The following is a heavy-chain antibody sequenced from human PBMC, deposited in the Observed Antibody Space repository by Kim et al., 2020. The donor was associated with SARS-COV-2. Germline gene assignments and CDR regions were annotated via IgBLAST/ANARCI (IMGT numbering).Heavy chain of an antibody. CDR3: ARLRFFDSADY. CDR1: GYTFTTYV. Sequence: ASVKVSCKASGYTFTTYVIHWVRQAPGQRLEWMGWINPGTGKTKYSQKFQGRVTLTRDTSARTAYMDMASLNSGDTGLYYCARLRFFDSADYWGQGTLVTVSS. CDR2: INPGTGKT. V-gene: IGHV1-3*01. J-gene: IGHJ4*02. D-gene: IGHD3-9*01.